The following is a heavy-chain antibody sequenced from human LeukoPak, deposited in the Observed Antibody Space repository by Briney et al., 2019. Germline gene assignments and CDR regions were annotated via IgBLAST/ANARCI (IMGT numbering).Heavy chain of an antibody. Sequence: GGSLRLSCVVSGISLSSYAMSWVRQAPGKGLEWVSSISSSSSYIYYADSVKGRFTISRDNAKNSLYLQMNSLRAEDTAVYYCARDKQQLMLGAYYGMDVWGQGTTVTVSS. J-gene: IGHJ6*02. D-gene: IGHD6-13*01. CDR1: GISLSSYA. CDR3: ARDKQQLMLGAYYGMDV. V-gene: IGHV3-21*01. CDR2: ISSSSSYI.